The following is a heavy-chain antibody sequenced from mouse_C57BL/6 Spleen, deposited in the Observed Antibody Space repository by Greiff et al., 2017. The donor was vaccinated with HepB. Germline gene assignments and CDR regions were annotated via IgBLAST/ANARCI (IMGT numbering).Heavy chain of an antibody. Sequence: VQLQQPGAELVMPGASVKLSCKASGYTFTSYWMHWVKQRPGQGLEWIGEIDPSDSYTNYNQKFKGKSTLTVDKSSSTAYMQLSSLTSEDSAVYYCARGGVVATSPYAMDYWGQGTSVTVSS. CDR3: ARGGVVATSPYAMDY. CDR1: GYTFTSYW. CDR2: IDPSDSYT. J-gene: IGHJ4*01. V-gene: IGHV1-69*01. D-gene: IGHD1-1*01.